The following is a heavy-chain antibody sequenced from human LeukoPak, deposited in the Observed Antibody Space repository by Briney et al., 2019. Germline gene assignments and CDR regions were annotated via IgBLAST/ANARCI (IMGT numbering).Heavy chain of an antibody. CDR2: IYYSGST. V-gene: IGHV4-39*01. D-gene: IGHD2-8*01. J-gene: IGHJ6*03. Sequence: SETLSLTCTVSGGSISSSSYYWGWIRQPPGKGLEWIGSIYYSGSTYYNPSLKSRVTISVDTPKNQFSLKLSSVTAADTAVYYCARLRKWPTEVSNCYYYYMDVWGKGTTVTVSS. CDR1: GGSISSSSYY. CDR3: ARLRKWPTEVSNCYYYYMDV.